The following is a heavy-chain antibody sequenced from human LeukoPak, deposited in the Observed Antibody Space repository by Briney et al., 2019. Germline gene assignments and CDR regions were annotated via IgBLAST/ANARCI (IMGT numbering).Heavy chain of an antibody. J-gene: IGHJ4*02. CDR3: ARDRYGLDY. V-gene: IGHV3-30*04. Sequence: GGSLRLSCAASGFTFSSYAMHWVRQAPGKGLEWVAVVSYDGSNKYYADSVKGRFTISRDNSKNTLYLQMNSLRAEDTAVYYCARDRYGLDYWGQGTLVTVSS. D-gene: IGHD3-10*01. CDR1: GFTFSSYA. CDR2: VSYDGSNK.